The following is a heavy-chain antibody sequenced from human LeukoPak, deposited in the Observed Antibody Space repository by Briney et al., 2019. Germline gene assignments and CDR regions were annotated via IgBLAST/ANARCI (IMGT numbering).Heavy chain of an antibody. J-gene: IGHJ3*02. CDR2: ISSSSSTI. CDR1: GCTFSSYN. D-gene: IGHD1-14*01. V-gene: IGHV3-48*01. Sequence: PGGSLRLSCAASGCTFSSYNMNWVRQAPGKGLEWISHISSSSSTIYYADSVKGRFTISRDNAKNSLYLQMNSLRVEDTAVYYCARDTGSDLTFDIWGQGTMVTVSS. CDR3: ARDTGSDLTFDI.